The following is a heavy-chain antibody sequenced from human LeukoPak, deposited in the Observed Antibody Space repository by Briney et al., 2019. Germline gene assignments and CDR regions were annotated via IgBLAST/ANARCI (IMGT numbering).Heavy chain of an antibody. Sequence: ASVKVSCKASGYTFTSYDINWVRQATGQGLGWMGWMNPNSGNTGYAQKFQGRVTMTRNTSISTAYMELSSLRSEDTAVYYCARGRRIRDGYNLGYWGQGTLVTVSS. D-gene: IGHD5-24*01. J-gene: IGHJ4*02. V-gene: IGHV1-8*01. CDR1: GYTFTSYD. CDR2: MNPNSGNT. CDR3: ARGRRIRDGYNLGY.